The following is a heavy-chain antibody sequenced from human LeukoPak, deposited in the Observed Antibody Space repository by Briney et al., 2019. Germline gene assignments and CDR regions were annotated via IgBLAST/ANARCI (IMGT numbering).Heavy chain of an antibody. D-gene: IGHD3-9*01. CDR1: GGSISSSSYY. J-gene: IGHJ5*02. CDR3: ARVYFGSNGSLRYFDP. V-gene: IGHV4-39*01. CDR2: IYYSGST. Sequence: SETLSLTCTVSGGSISSSSYYWGWIRQPPGKGLEWIGSIYYSGSTYYNPSLKSRVTISVDTSKNQFSLKLSSVTAADTAVYYCARVYFGSNGSLRYFDPWGQGTLVTVSS.